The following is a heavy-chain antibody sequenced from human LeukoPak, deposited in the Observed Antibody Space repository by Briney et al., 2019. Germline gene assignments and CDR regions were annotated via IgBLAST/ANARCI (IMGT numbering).Heavy chain of an antibody. J-gene: IGHJ5*02. D-gene: IGHD3-10*01. V-gene: IGHV4-34*01. CDR1: GGSFSGYY. CDR2: INHSGST. CDR3: ARVTLWFGELSGSWFDP. Sequence: SETLSLTCAVYGGSFSGYYWSWICQPPGKGLEWIGEINHSGSTNYNPSLKSRVTMSVDTSKNQFSLKLSSVTAADTAVYYCARVTLWFGELSGSWFDPWGQGTLVTVSS.